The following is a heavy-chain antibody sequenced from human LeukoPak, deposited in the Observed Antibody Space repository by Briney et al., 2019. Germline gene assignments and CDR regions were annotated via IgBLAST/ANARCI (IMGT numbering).Heavy chain of an antibody. D-gene: IGHD3-22*01. V-gene: IGHV4-39*07. CDR2: IFYSGST. Sequence: SETLSLTCTVSSGSISTSNYYWGWVRQPPGKALEWIGNIFYSGSTYYSPSLKSRVTISLDTSRNQFSLKLNSVTAADTAVYYCARGDDYDSSARTYYYYYMDVWGKGTTVTISS. CDR3: ARGDDYDSSARTYYYYYMDV. CDR1: SGSISTSNYY. J-gene: IGHJ6*03.